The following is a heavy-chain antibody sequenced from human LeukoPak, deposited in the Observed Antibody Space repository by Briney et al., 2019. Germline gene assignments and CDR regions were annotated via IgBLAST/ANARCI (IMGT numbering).Heavy chain of an antibody. J-gene: IGHJ6*03. CDR3: ARPSAVAGSPYYYAYMDV. CDR1: GFTFSSYT. CDR2: ISSSSNHI. D-gene: IGHD6-19*01. V-gene: IGHV3-21*04. Sequence: PGGSLRLSCTASGFTFSSYTMNWVRQTPGKGLEWVASISSSSNHINYVDSVKGRFTVSRDNADFSLFPHMDSLRTEDSGIYYCARPSAVAGSPYYYAYMDVWGKGTTVTVSS.